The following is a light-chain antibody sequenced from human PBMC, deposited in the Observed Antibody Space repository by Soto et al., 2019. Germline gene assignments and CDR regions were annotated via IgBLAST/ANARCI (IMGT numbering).Light chain of an antibody. CDR3: QQYDTYSWT. J-gene: IGKJ1*01. CDR1: QSVSSN. Sequence: EIVLTQSPATLSVSPGERATLSCRASQSVSSNLAWYQQKPGQAPRLLIYGASTRATGIPATFSGSGSGTEFTLTISSLQPEDFATYYCQQYDTYSWTFGQGTKVDI. V-gene: IGKV3-15*01. CDR2: GAS.